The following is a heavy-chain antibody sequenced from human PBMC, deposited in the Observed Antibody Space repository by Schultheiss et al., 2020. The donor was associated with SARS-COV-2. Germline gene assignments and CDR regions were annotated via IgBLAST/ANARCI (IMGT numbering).Heavy chain of an antibody. CDR2: IIPIFGTT. V-gene: IGHV1-69*13. D-gene: IGHD4-11*01. CDR3: ASGPQLYSNSYYYYMDV. CDR1: GGTFSTSG. J-gene: IGHJ6*03. Sequence: SVKVSCKASGGTFSTSGISWVRQAPGQGLEWMGGIIPIFGTTHYAQKFQGRVSITADESTTTAYMELSSLRSEDTAVYYCASGPQLYSNSYYYYMDVWDKETTVTVSS.